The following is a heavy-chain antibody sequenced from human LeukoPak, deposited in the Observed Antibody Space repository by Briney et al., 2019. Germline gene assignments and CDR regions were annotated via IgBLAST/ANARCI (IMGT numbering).Heavy chain of an antibody. J-gene: IGHJ5*02. D-gene: IGHD2-2*01. Sequence: ASVKVSCKASGYTFTSYDIDWVRQPTGQGLEGMGGINTNSGKTGYVQKFQGRVTMNRNTSMSTAYMGLSSLRSEDTAVYYCARWRPGYCSSTSCYLTLAFGRQKSKENWFDPWGQGTLVTVSS. CDR2: INTNSGKT. CDR1: GYTFTSYD. CDR3: ARWRPGYCSSTSCYLTLAFGRQKSKENWFDP. V-gene: IGHV1-8*01.